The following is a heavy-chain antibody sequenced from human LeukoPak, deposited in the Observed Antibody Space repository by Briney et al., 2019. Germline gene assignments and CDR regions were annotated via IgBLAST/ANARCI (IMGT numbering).Heavy chain of an antibody. CDR2: INHSGST. CDR1: GGSFSGYY. D-gene: IGHD5-24*01. Sequence: SETLSLTCAVYGGSFSGYYWSWIRQPPGKGLEWIGEINHSGSTNYNPSLKSRVTISVDTSKNQFSLKLSSVTAPDTAVYYCARGGEEMAQPDPPPYFDYWGQGTLVTVSS. CDR3: ARGGEEMAQPDPPPYFDY. J-gene: IGHJ4*02. V-gene: IGHV4-34*01.